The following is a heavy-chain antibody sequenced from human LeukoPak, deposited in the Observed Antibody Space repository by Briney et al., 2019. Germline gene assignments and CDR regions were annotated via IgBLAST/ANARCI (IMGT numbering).Heavy chain of an antibody. D-gene: IGHD3-22*01. CDR1: GFIFSTYA. J-gene: IGHJ4*02. Sequence: PGGSLRLSCEASGFIFSTYAMSWVRQAPGRGPEWVSSINDVDTPFYADSVKGRFTISRDNSKNTLYLQMNSLRAEDTAVYYCAKGKHPSTYYYDSSGSPPPDYWGQGTLVTVSS. CDR3: AKGKHPSTYYYDSSGSPPPDY. V-gene: IGHV3-23*01. CDR2: INDVDTP.